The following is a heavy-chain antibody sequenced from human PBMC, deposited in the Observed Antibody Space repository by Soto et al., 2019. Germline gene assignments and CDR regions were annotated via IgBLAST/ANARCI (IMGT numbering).Heavy chain of an antibody. CDR2: FFSDAER. V-gene: IGHV2-26*01. CDR1: GFSLGNGRMG. J-gene: IGHJ6*02. D-gene: IGHD4-17*01. Sequence: SGPTLVNPTETLTLTCTVSGFSLGNGRMGVSWIRQPPGKPLEWLAHFFSDAERSYSASMQSRLTKSMDTSGSQVVLIMTNMDPVDTATYYCARMGGDSNYYAMDVWGPGTTVTVSS. CDR3: ARMGGDSNYYAMDV.